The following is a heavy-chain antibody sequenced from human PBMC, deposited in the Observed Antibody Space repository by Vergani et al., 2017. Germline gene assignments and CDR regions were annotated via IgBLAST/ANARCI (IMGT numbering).Heavy chain of an antibody. CDR2: IIPIFGTA. D-gene: IGHD4-23*01. J-gene: IGHJ6*03. Sequence: QVQLVQSGAEVKKPGSSVKVSCKASGGTFSSYAISWVRQAPGQGLEWMGGIIPIFGTANYAQKFQGRVTITADESTSTAYMELSSLRSEDTAVYYCASKGGNSNENYYYYYYMDVWGKGTTVTVSS. V-gene: IGHV1-69*01. CDR3: ASKGGNSNENYYYYYYMDV. CDR1: GGTFSSYA.